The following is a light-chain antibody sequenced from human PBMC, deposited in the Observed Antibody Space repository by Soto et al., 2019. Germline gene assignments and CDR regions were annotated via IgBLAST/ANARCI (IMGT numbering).Light chain of an antibody. Sequence: QSALTQPASVSGSPGQSITLSCTGTSSDVGGYNYVSWYQQHPGKAPKLMIYDVSNRPSGVSNRFSGSKSGNTASLTISGXXXXXXXXXYCSSYTSSSTLVFGGGTKLTVL. V-gene: IGLV2-14*01. J-gene: IGLJ2*01. CDR1: SSDVGGYNY. CDR3: SSYTSSSTLV. CDR2: DVS.